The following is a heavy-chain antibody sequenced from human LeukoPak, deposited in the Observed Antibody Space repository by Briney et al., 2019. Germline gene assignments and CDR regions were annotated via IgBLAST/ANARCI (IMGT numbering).Heavy chain of an antibody. CDR3: AKGIRTEITMVRGVLDY. CDR2: ISYDGSNK. CDR1: GFTFSSYG. J-gene: IGHJ4*02. Sequence: GGSLRLSCAASGFTFSSYGMHWVRQAPGKGLEWVAVISYDGSNKYYADSVKGRFTISRDNSKNTLYLQMNSLRAEDTAVYYCAKGIRTEITMVRGVLDYWGQGTLVTVSS. D-gene: IGHD3-10*01. V-gene: IGHV3-30*18.